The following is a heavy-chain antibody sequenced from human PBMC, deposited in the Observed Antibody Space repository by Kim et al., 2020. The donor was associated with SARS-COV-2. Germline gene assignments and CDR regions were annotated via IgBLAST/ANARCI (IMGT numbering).Heavy chain of an antibody. V-gene: IGHV3-53*01. CDR2: IYSGGST. D-gene: IGHD3-3*01. Sequence: GGSLRLSCAASGFTVSSNYMSWVRQAPGKGLEWVSVIYSGGSTYYADSVKGRFTISRDNSKNTLYLQMNSLRAEDTAVYYCARVRFLSWFDPWGQGTLVTVSS. CDR3: ARVRFLSWFDP. J-gene: IGHJ5*02. CDR1: GFTVSSNY.